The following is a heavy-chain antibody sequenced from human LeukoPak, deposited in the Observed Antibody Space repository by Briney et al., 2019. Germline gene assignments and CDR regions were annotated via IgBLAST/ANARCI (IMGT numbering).Heavy chain of an antibody. CDR3: ARGEYAFDY. Sequence: QPGGSLRLSCAASGFTFSSCWMHWVRQTPGKGLVWVSRIYIDGSTTSYADFVKGRFTISRDNAKNTLYLQMNSLRVEDTAVYYCARGEYAFDYWGQGTLVTVSS. CDR1: GFTFSSCW. V-gene: IGHV3-74*01. CDR2: IYIDGSTT. D-gene: IGHD3-10*01. J-gene: IGHJ4*02.